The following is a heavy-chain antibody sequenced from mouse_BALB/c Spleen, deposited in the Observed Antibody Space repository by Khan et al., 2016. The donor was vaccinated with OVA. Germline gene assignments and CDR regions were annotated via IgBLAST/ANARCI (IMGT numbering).Heavy chain of an antibody. V-gene: IGHV2-6-4*01. CDR2: IWGGGST. Sequence: VKLLESGPGLVAPSQSLSITCTASGFSLSRYSVHWVRQTPGKGLEWLAIIWGGGSTDYNPALKSSLSISKDNSKSKFFFKMNSLQTDDTVIYCCAIYYSGSKPYCDAMAYWGQGTSVTVSS. CDR1: GFSLSRYS. CDR3: AIYYSGSKPYCDAMAY. J-gene: IGHJ4*01. D-gene: IGHD1-1*01.